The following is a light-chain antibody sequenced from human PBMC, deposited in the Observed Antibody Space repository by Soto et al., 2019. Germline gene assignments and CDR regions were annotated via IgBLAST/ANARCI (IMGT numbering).Light chain of an antibody. V-gene: IGKV3-15*01. Sequence: EIVLTQSPGTLSLSPGERATLSCRASQSVSSNLAWYQKQPGQAPRLLIYGASTRATGIPARFSGSGSGTEFTLTISSLQSEGFAVYYCQQYNNWRTFGQGTKVDIK. CDR3: QQYNNWRT. CDR1: QSVSSN. CDR2: GAS. J-gene: IGKJ1*01.